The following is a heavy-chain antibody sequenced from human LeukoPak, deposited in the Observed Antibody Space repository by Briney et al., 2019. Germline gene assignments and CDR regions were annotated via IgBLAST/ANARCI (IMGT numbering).Heavy chain of an antibody. J-gene: IGHJ4*02. CDR1: GFTFDDYA. CDR2: ISWNSGSI. D-gene: IGHD6-19*01. Sequence: GGSLRLSCAASGFTFDDYAMHWVRHAPGKGLEWVSGISWNSGSIGYADSVKGRFTISRDNAKNSLYLQMNSLRAEDTALYYCARAGSGWYVIDYWGQGTLVTVSS. CDR3: ARAGSGWYVIDY. V-gene: IGHV3-9*01.